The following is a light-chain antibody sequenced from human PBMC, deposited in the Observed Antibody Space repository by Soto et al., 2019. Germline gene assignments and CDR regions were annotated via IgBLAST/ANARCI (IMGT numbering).Light chain of an antibody. CDR3: GTWDSSLSYV. J-gene: IGLJ1*01. V-gene: IGLV1-51*02. Sequence: QSVLTQPPSVSAAPGQKVTISCSGGSSNIGNNYVSWFQQLPGTAPKLLIYENNKRPSGIPDRFSGSKSGASATLDITGLQTGDEADYYCGTWDSSLSYVFGTGTKVPS. CDR1: SSNIGNNY. CDR2: ENN.